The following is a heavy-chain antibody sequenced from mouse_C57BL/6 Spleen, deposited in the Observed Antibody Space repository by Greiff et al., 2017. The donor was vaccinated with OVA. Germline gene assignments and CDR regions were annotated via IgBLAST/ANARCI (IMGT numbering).Heavy chain of an antibody. CDR1: GFTFSDYY. V-gene: IGHV5-16*01. CDR2: INYDGSST. J-gene: IGHJ3*01. D-gene: IGHD2-4*01. Sequence: EVKLVESEGGLVQPGSSMKLSCTASGFTFSDYYMAWVRQVPEKGLEWVANINYDGSSTYYLDSLKSRFIISRDNAKNILYLQMSRLKSENTATYYCARVIYDYDGGAWFAYWGQGTLVTVSA. CDR3: ARVIYDYDGGAWFAY.